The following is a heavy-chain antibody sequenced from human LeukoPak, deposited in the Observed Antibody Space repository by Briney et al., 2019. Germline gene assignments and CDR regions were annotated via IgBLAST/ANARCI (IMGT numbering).Heavy chain of an antibody. J-gene: IGHJ4*02. CDR2: IKQDGSEK. V-gene: IGHV3-7*01. CDR3: ARRMVRGVMDY. CDR1: GFTFSSYW. Sequence: GGSLRLSCAASGFTFSSYWMSWVRQAPGKGLEWVANIKQDGSEKYYVDSVKGPSTISRDNAKNSLYLQMNSLRAEDTAVYYCARRMVRGVMDYWGQGTLVTVSS. D-gene: IGHD3-10*01.